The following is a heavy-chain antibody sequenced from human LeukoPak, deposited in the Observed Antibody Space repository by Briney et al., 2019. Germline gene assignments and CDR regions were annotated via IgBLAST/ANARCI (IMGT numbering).Heavy chain of an antibody. Sequence: HAGGSLRLSCAASGFTFDDYAMHWVRQAPGKGLEWVSGISWNSGSIGYADSVKGRFTISRDNSKNSLYLQMNSLRTEDTALYYCAKDKGGSYLYYYMDVWGKGTTVTVSS. CDR2: ISWNSGSI. CDR1: GFTFDDYA. CDR3: AKDKGGSYLYYYMDV. D-gene: IGHD1-26*01. V-gene: IGHV3-9*01. J-gene: IGHJ6*03.